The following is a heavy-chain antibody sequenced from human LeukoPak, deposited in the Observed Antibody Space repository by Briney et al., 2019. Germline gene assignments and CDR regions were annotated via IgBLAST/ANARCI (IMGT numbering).Heavy chain of an antibody. CDR2: IFYSGST. J-gene: IGHJ6*02. V-gene: IGHV4-31*03. Sequence: SETLSLTCTVSGDSISSGGHCWSWVRQHPGKGLEWIGCIFYSGSTYYNPSLKSRVTISVDTSNNQFSLKLNSVTAADTAMYYCAGEMRHTLYYYYGMDVWGQGTTVSVSS. CDR3: AGEMRHTLYYYYGMDV. CDR1: GDSISSGGHC.